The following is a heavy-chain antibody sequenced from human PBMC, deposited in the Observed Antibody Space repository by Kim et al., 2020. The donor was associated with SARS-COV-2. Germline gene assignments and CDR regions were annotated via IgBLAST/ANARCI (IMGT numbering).Heavy chain of an antibody. Sequence: ASVKVSCKASGYTFTDYEMHWVRQAPGHGLEWMGRINPNTGGTKYAPKFQGRVTMTRDTSISTAYMELKSLRSDDTAVYYCARATPMIVVVISDPLDNWGQGTLGTVSS. V-gene: IGHV1-2*06. CDR3: ARATPMIVVVISDPLDN. J-gene: IGHJ4*02. D-gene: IGHD3-22*01. CDR1: GYTFTDYE. CDR2: INPNTGGT.